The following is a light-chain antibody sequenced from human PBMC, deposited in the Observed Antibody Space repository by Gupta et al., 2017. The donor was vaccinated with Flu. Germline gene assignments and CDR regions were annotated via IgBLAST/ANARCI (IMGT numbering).Light chain of an antibody. CDR3: LSDTSGTLRV. V-gene: IGLV3-16*01. CDR1: TLPKKY. CDR2: KDT. J-gene: IGLJ3*02. Sequence: SGETLPKKYAYWYQQKPGQVPVLVMSKDTERPSGIPDRFSGSSSGTIVTLTISGVQAEDEADYYCLSDTSGTLRVFGGGTKLTVL.